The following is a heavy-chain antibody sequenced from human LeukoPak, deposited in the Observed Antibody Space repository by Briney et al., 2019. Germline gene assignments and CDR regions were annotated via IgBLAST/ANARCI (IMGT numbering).Heavy chain of an antibody. V-gene: IGHV4-39*01. Sequence: PSETLSLTCTVSGGSFSNNSYYWGWIRQPPGKGLEWIGTMYSSGSTYYNPSLKSRVTISVDTPKNQFSLKLSSVTAADTAVYYCARAFSGYSYGIFDYWGQGTLVTVSS. CDR1: GGSFSNNSYY. CDR2: MYSSGST. J-gene: IGHJ4*02. CDR3: ARAFSGYSYGIFDY. D-gene: IGHD5-18*01.